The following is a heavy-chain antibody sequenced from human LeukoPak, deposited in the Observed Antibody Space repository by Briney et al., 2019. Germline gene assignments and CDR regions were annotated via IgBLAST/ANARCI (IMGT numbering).Heavy chain of an antibody. V-gene: IGHV1-2*02. D-gene: IGHD2-8*01. CDR3: ARRSRNGLDAFDI. Sequence: ASVKVSCKASAYTFSGYYLHWVRQAPGQGPEWMGWIDPNNGDTDYAQKFQGRVPMTRDRSISTAYMELSRLTSDDTAVYYCARRSRNGLDAFDIWGQGTMVTVSS. CDR1: AYTFSGYY. CDR2: IDPNNGDT. J-gene: IGHJ3*02.